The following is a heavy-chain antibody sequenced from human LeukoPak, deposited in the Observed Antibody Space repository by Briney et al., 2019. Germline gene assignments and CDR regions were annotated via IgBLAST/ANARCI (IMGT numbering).Heavy chain of an antibody. CDR1: GYSISSGYY. D-gene: IGHD3-22*01. Sequence: SETLSLTCTVSGYSISSGYYWGWIRQPPGKGLEWIGSIYHSGSAYYNPSLKSRVTISVDTSKNQFSLKLSSVTAADTAVYYCARGDTMIVNWGQGTLVTVSS. CDR2: IYHSGSA. V-gene: IGHV4-38-2*02. CDR3: ARGDTMIVN. J-gene: IGHJ4*02.